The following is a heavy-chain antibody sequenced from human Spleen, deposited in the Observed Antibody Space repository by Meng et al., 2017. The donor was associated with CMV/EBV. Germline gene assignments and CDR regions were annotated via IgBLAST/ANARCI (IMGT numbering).Heavy chain of an antibody. CDR3: ARDYGGQQRWGHGMDV. CDR1: GFTFSSYS. D-gene: IGHD4-23*01. J-gene: IGHJ6*02. Sequence: GESLKISCAASGFTFSSYSMNWVRQAPGKGLEWVSSISSSSSYIYYADSVKGRFTISRDNAKNSLYLQMNSPRAEDTAVYYCARDYGGQQRWGHGMDVWGQGTLVTVSS. V-gene: IGHV3-21*01. CDR2: ISSSSSYI.